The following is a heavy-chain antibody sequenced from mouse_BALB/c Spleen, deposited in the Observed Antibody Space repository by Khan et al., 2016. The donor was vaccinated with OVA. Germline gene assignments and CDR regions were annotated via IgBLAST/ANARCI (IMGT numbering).Heavy chain of an antibody. J-gene: IGHJ3*01. D-gene: IGHD2-1*01. V-gene: IGHV1-54*01. CDR1: GYSFTDYL. Sequence: QVQLKESGAELVRPGTSVKVSCKASGYSFTDYLIDWVSQRPGQGLEWIGVINPGSGGTNYNEKFTDKATLTADKSSSTAYMQLSSLTSDDSAVYFCARGGYGSLAYWGQGTLVTVSA. CDR2: INPGSGGT. CDR3: ARGGYGSLAY.